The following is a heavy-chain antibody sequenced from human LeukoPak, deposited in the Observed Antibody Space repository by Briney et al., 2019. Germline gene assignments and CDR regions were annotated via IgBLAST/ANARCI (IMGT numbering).Heavy chain of an antibody. CDR2: IDHTGST. CDR3: ARGRVSSNTWYSTYYYYFYMDV. J-gene: IGHJ6*03. D-gene: IGHD6-13*01. V-gene: IGHV4-59*01. CDR1: DDSITMYY. Sequence: SETLSLTCNISDDSITMYYWTWIRQPPGKGLEWIGYIDHTGSTNYNPSLNSRVTISRDTSKNHFSLELTSATAADTAVYFCARGRVSSNTWYSTYYYYFYMDVWGKGTTVTVSS.